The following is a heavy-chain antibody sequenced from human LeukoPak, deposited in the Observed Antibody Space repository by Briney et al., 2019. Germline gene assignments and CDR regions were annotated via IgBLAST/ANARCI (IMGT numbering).Heavy chain of an antibody. J-gene: IGHJ4*02. Sequence: GGSLRLSCAASGFPYISYAMIWVRQAPGKGLEWVSAISGSGGSTYYADSVKGRFTISIDNSKNTLCLQMNSLRAEDTAVYYCAKAVVVVAAFPGVLDFCGQGTPVTVSS. V-gene: IGHV3-23*01. CDR2: ISGSGGST. CDR3: AKAVVVVAAFPGVLDF. CDR1: GFPYISYA. D-gene: IGHD2-15*01.